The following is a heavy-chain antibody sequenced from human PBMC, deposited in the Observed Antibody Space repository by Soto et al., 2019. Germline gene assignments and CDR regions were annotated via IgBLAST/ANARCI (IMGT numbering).Heavy chain of an antibody. Sequence: QLQESGPGLVKPSETLSLTCTVSGGSINSNNYFWGWIRQPPGKGLEYVGSVHNSGGTYYQSAFKSRVTIALDTSKNQFSLRLMSVSAADTAVYYCASIVVGATGHTDFDHWGQGTLVTVSS. CDR3: ASIVVGATGHTDFDH. J-gene: IGHJ4*02. D-gene: IGHD2-15*01. CDR2: VHNSGGT. CDR1: GGSINSNNYF. V-gene: IGHV4-39*01.